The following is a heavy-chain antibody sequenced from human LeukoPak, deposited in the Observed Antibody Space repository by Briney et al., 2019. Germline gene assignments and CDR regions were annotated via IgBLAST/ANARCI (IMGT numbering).Heavy chain of an antibody. CDR1: GYTFSDYY. CDR3: AVGMVVVTNSPFDH. V-gene: IGHV1-2*04. D-gene: IGHD3-22*01. Sequence: ASVKVSCKTSGYTFSDYYVHWVRQVPGQGLEWVGWIHPRTGGTNYAQKFQGWVTITRDTAISTAHMEMERLKSDDTAVYFCAVGMVVVTNSPFDHWGQGTLVTVSS. J-gene: IGHJ4*02. CDR2: IHPRTGGT.